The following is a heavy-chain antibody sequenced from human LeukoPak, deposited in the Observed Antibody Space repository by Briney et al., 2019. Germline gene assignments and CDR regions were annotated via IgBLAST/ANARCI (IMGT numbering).Heavy chain of an antibody. CDR3: AKDMGDDYGDYLGGGIFDY. CDR2: ISWNSGNI. J-gene: IGHJ4*02. Sequence: PPGGSLRLSCAVSGFTFDDYAMHWVRQAPGKGLEWVSGISWNSGNIDYADSVKGRFTISRDNAKNSLYLQMNSLRAEDTALYYCAKDMGDDYGDYLGGGIFDYWGQGTLVTVSS. D-gene: IGHD4-17*01. CDR1: GFTFDDYA. V-gene: IGHV3-9*01.